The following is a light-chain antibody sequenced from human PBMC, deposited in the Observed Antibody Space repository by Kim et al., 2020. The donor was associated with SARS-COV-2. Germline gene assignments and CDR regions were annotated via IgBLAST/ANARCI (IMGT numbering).Light chain of an antibody. CDR3: QAWDSSTGV. V-gene: IGLV3-1*01. Sequence: VSPVQTASITCSGDKLGDKYACWYQQKPGQSPVLVIYQDSKRPSGVPVRFSGSNSGNTATLTISGTQAMDEADYYCQAWDSSTGVFGTGTKVTVL. CDR1: KLGDKY. J-gene: IGLJ1*01. CDR2: QDS.